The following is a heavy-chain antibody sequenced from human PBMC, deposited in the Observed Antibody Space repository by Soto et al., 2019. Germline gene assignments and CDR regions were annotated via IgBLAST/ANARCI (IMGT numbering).Heavy chain of an antibody. CDR2: INPGSGVT. D-gene: IGHD3-10*01. CDR3: ALARLSDSLFTGLYEPEANPKGDYYFFALDP. V-gene: IGHV1-2*02. Sequence: ASVKVSCKASGYSFTKYHMHWVRQAPGQGLEWMGWINPGSGVTNQAQKFQGRVTMTRDTSITTTYMELTGLRPEDTAVYYCALARLSDSLFTGLYEPEANPKGDYYFFALDPWGQGTTVTVSS. CDR1: GYSFTKYH. J-gene: IGHJ6*02.